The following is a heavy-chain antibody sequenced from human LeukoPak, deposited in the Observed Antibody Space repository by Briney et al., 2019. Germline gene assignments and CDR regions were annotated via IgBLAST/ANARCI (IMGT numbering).Heavy chain of an antibody. CDR3: ARLSIQNWFDP. J-gene: IGHJ5*02. Sequence: SETLSLTCTVSGGSISSYYWSWIRQPPGKGLEWIGYIYYSGSTNYNPSLKSRVTISVDTSKNQFSLKLSSVTAADTAVYYCARLSIQNWFDPWGQGTLVTVSS. CDR2: IYYSGST. D-gene: IGHD2/OR15-2a*01. V-gene: IGHV4-59*01. CDR1: GGSISSYY.